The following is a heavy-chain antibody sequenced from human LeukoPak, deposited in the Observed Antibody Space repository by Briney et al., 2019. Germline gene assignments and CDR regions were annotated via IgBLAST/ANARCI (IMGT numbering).Heavy chain of an antibody. CDR1: GGSISSYY. CDR2: IYYSGST. V-gene: IGHV4-59*01. J-gene: IGHJ6*03. CDR3: TRGSIAYYYMDV. Sequence: SETMSLTCTVSGGSISSYYWSWIRQPPGKGLEWIGNIYYSGSTNYNPSLKSRVTISVDTSKNQFSLKLSSVTAADTAVYCCTRGSIAYYYMDVWGKGTTVTISS. D-gene: IGHD3-22*01.